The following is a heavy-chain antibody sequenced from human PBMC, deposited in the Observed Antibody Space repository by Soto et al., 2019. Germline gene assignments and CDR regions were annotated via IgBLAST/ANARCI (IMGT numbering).Heavy chain of an antibody. Sequence: PGGSLRLSCAASGFTFSSYGMHWVRQAPGKGLEWVAFISYDGSNKYYADSVKGRFTISRDNSKNTLYLQMNSLRAEDTAVHYCAKKVWEWSFDYWGQGTLVTVSS. D-gene: IGHD2-8*01. CDR1: GFTFSSYG. CDR3: AKKVWEWSFDY. J-gene: IGHJ4*02. V-gene: IGHV3-30*18. CDR2: ISYDGSNK.